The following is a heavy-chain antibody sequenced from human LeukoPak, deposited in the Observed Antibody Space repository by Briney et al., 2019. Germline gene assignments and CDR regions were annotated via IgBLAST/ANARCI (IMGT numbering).Heavy chain of an antibody. CDR1: GYSISSGYY. D-gene: IGHD2-2*01. CDR3: AREKKSCTSSTCYGIDY. V-gene: IGHV4-38-2*02. Sequence: SQTLSLTCGVSGYSISSGYYWAWIRQPPGKGLEWIGSLYHSGSTSYNPSLESRVTISADTSKNQFSLKLSSVTAADTAVYYCAREKKSCTSSTCYGIDYWGQGTLVTVSS. J-gene: IGHJ4*02. CDR2: LYHSGST.